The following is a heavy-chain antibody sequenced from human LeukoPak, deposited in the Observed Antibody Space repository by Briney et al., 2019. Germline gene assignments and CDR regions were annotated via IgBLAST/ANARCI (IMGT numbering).Heavy chain of an antibody. Sequence: SETLSLTCTVSGGSISSYYWSWIRQPPGKGLEWIGYVYYSGSTYYNPSLKSRVTISVDTSKNQFSLKLSSMTAADTAVYYCASGGPEPAAGLYWFDPWGQGTLVTVSS. J-gene: IGHJ5*02. CDR1: GGSISSYY. CDR3: ASGGPEPAAGLYWFDP. D-gene: IGHD2-2*01. CDR2: VYYSGST. V-gene: IGHV4-59*06.